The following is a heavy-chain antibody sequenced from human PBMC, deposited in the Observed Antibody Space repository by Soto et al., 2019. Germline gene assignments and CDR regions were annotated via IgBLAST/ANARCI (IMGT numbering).Heavy chain of an antibody. CDR2: ISNSGRT. V-gene: IGHV4-31*03. CDR3: ARADYATGSYYPDY. D-gene: IGHD3-10*01. CDR1: GGSVRRGNYY. Sequence: QVQLQESGPGLVKPSQTLSLTCTVSGGSVRRGNYYWSWICQFPGKGLEWIGYISNSGRTHYNPSLMSRITILVDTSKNQFFLELRSVTAADTALYYCARADYATGSYYPDYWGQGTLVTVSS. J-gene: IGHJ4*02.